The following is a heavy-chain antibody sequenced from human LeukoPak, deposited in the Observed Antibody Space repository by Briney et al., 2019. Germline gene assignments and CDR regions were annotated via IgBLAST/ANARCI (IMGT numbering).Heavy chain of an antibody. Sequence: SETLSLTCTVSGGSFSGYYCTWIRQPPGKGLEWIGEINHSGSANYNPSLKSRVTISLDTSKNQYSLKLSAVTAADTAVYYCARGQGTVTTHWGQGTLVTVSS. D-gene: IGHD4-17*01. CDR1: GGSFSGYY. J-gene: IGHJ4*02. CDR3: ARGQGTVTTH. V-gene: IGHV4-34*01. CDR2: INHSGSA.